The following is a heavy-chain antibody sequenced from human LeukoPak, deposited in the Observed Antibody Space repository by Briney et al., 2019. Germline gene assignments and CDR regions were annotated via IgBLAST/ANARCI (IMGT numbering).Heavy chain of an antibody. CDR3: ARVVVGAKDY. J-gene: IGHJ4*02. Sequence: SETLSLTCAVYGGSFSGYYWSWIRQPPGKGLEWIGGINHSGSTNYNPSLKSRVTISVDTSKNQFSLKLSSVTAADTAVYYCARVVVGAKDYWGQGTLVTVSS. V-gene: IGHV4-34*01. CDR1: GGSFSGYY. D-gene: IGHD1-26*01. CDR2: INHSGST.